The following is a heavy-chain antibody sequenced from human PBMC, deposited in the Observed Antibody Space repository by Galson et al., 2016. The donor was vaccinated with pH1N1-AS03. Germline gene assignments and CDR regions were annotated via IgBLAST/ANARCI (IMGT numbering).Heavy chain of an antibody. Sequence: SLRLSCAASGFTFSNAWMSWVRQAPGKGLEWVGRIRSKTDGATSDYAAPVKGRFTISRDDSKNTLFLQMNSLKTEDTGVYYFSAENWNYKVFYGMDVWGHGTTVTVSS. CDR3: SAENWNYKVFYGMDV. V-gene: IGHV3-15*01. CDR2: IRSKTDGATS. J-gene: IGHJ6*02. CDR1: GFTFSNAW. D-gene: IGHD1-7*01.